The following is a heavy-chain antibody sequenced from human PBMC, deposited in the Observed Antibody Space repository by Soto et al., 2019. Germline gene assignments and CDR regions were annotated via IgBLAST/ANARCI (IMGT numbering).Heavy chain of an antibody. J-gene: IGHJ4*02. CDR1: GKSFDNFA. Sequence: QVQLVQSGAEVKKPGASVRLSCKVSGKSFDNFAVHWVRQTPGQRPEWMGRINVGDDKTKYSEKFQGRVIVSYATSATTAYMERRAPSSEDTAVYYCARAKYDYIWGSYHPFDQWAQGAQVTVAS. D-gene: IGHD3-16*02. V-gene: IGHV1-3*01. CDR3: ARAKYDYIWGSYHPFDQ. CDR2: INVGDDKT.